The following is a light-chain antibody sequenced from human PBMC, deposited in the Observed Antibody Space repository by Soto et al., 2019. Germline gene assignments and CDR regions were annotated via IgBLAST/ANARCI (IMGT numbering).Light chain of an antibody. CDR1: QSISTR. CDR2: DAS. CDR3: QQSYSTPIT. V-gene: IGKV1-39*01. Sequence: DIQMTQSPSTLSASVGDRVTITWRASQSISTRLAWYQQKPGKAPKLLIYDASSLQSGVPSRFSGSGSGTDFTLTISSLQPEDFATYYCQQSYSTPITFGQGTRLEIK. J-gene: IGKJ5*01.